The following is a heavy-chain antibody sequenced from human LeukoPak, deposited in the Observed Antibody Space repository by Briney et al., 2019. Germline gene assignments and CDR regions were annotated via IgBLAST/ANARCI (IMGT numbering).Heavy chain of an antibody. J-gene: IGHJ4*02. CDR1: GFTFSSYS. V-gene: IGHV3-21*01. CDR3: ARGEVAFGGVKGY. Sequence: GGSLRLSCAAPGFTFSSYSMNWVRQAPGKGLEWVSSISSSSSYIYYADSVKGRFTISRDNAKNSLYLQMNSLRAEDTAVYYCARGEVAFGGVKGYWGQGTLVTVSS. D-gene: IGHD3-16*01. CDR2: ISSSSSYI.